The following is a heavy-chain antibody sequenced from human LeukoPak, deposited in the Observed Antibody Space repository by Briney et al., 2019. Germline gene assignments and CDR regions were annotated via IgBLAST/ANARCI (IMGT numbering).Heavy chain of an antibody. J-gene: IGHJ5*02. D-gene: IGHD3-10*01. CDR2: INPSGGST. Sequence: GASVKVSCKASGYTFTSYYMHWVRQAPGQGLEWMGIINPSGGSTSYAQKFQGRVTMTRDTSTSTVYMELSSLRSEDTAVYYCARGEFHPRITMVRGVIITPRWFDPWGQGTLVTVSS. V-gene: IGHV1-46*01. CDR1: GYTFTSYY. CDR3: ARGEFHPRITMVRGVIITPRWFDP.